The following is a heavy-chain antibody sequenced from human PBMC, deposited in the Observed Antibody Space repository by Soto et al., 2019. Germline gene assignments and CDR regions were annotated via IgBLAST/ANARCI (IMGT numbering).Heavy chain of an antibody. V-gene: IGHV1-69*13. J-gene: IGHJ6*02. CDR2: IIPIFGTA. CDR3: AYDFWSGYYTPNYYYYGMDV. CDR1: GGTFSSYA. D-gene: IGHD3-3*01. Sequence: GASVKVSCKASGGTFSSYAISWVRQAPGQGLEWMGGIIPIFGTANYAQKFQGRVTITADESTSTAYMELSSLRSEDTAVYYCAYDFWSGYYTPNYYYYGMDVWGQGTTVTVS.